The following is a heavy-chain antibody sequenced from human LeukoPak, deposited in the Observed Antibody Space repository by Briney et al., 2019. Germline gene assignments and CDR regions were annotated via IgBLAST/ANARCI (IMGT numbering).Heavy chain of an antibody. V-gene: IGHV3-21*04. J-gene: IGHJ4*02. CDR2: ISTGSSFI. Sequence: GGSLRLSCAASGFTFSSYSMNWVRQAPGKGLEWVSSISTGSSFIYYADSVKGRFTISRDIAKNSLYLQMNSLRAEDTAVYYCAKDPTSSSHYYDSEGYWGQGTLVTVSS. D-gene: IGHD3-22*01. CDR1: GFTFSSYS. CDR3: AKDPTSSSHYYDSEGY.